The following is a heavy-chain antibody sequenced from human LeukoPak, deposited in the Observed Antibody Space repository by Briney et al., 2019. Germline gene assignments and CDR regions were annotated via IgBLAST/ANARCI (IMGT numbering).Heavy chain of an antibody. CDR1: GFTFSNYN. CDR3: ARGVNDYYYYYMDV. Sequence: GGSLRLSCAASGFTFSNYNMNWVRQAPGKGLEWVSSISYSSSYIYYADSVKGRFTISRDNSKNTLYLQMNSLRAEDTAVYYCARGVNDYYYYYMDVWGKGTTVTISS. V-gene: IGHV3-21*01. J-gene: IGHJ6*03. D-gene: IGHD3-10*01. CDR2: ISYSSSYI.